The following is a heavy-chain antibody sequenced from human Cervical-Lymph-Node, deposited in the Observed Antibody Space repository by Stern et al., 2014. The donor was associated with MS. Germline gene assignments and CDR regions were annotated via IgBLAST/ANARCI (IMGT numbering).Heavy chain of an antibody. CDR3: ARDGDLDWLWFVFDX. D-gene: IGHD3/OR15-3a*01. V-gene: IGHV3-48*02. CDR1: GFIFSNSG. J-gene: IGHJ4*02. CDR2: LSRGSTNI. Sequence: EVQLVESGGGLGQPGGSRRLSCAASGFIFSNSGMNWVRPAPGKGLEWVSYLSRGSTNICYADSVKGRFPISRDDAKNSLYLQMNSLRDEDTAVYYCARDGDLDWLWFVFDXXXQGTLVTVSS.